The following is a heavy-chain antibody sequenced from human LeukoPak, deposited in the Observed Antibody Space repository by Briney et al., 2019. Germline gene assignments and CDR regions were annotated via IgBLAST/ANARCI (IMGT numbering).Heavy chain of an antibody. CDR1: GGSISSSSYY. CDR2: IYYSGST. D-gene: IGHD3-9*01. V-gene: IGHV4-39*01. CDR3: EKPAYDILTGYQSDY. J-gene: IGHJ4*02. Sequence: SETLSLTCTVSGGSISSSSYYWGWIRQPPGKGLEWIGSIYYSGSTYYNPSLKSRVTISVDTSKNQFSLKLSSVTAADRAVYYNEKPAYDILTGYQSDYWGQGTLVTVSS.